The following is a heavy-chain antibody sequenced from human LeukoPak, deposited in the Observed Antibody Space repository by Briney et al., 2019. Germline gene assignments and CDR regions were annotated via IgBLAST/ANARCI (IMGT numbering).Heavy chain of an antibody. CDR1: GFTFSSYS. CDR3: ARGPGGDGDYADAYYYGMDV. V-gene: IGHV3-21*01. J-gene: IGHJ6*02. CDR2: ISSSSSYI. D-gene: IGHD4-17*01. Sequence: GGSLRLSCAASGFTFSSYSMNWVRQAPGKGLEWVSSISSSSSYIYYADSVKGRFTISRDNAKNSLYLQMNGLRAEDTAVYYCARGPGGDGDYADAYYYGMDVWGQGTTVTVSS.